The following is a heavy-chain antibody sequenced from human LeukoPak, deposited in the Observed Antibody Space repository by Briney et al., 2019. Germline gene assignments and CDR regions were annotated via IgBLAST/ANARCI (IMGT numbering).Heavy chain of an antibody. J-gene: IGHJ4*01. CDR2: LSYTGKT. CDR1: GVSVSTSH. Sequence: SETLSLTCNVSGVSVSTSHWNWIRQRPGKGLEWIGCLSYTGKTDYNPSLKSRVSISLGSSNNHFSLKLTSVTAADTAVYYCSEGYFETFDNWGHGILVAVSS. V-gene: IGHV4-59*02. D-gene: IGHD2/OR15-2a*01. CDR3: SEGYFETFDN.